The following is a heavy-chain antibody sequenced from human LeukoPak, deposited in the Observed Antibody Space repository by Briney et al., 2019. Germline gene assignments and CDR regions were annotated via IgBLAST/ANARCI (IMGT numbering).Heavy chain of an antibody. D-gene: IGHD6-19*01. Sequence: GGSLRLSCAASGFTFSNYAMSWVRQAPGKGLEWVSAISGSGDSTYYADSVKGRFTISRDNSKNTLYLQMNSLRADDTAVYYCAKDRQRGSSGWFSDYWGQGTLVTVSS. CDR2: ISGSGDST. J-gene: IGHJ4*02. V-gene: IGHV3-23*01. CDR1: GFTFSNYA. CDR3: AKDRQRGSSGWFSDY.